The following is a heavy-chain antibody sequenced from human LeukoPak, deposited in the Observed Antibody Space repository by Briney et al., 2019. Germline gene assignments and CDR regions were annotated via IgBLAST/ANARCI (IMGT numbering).Heavy chain of an antibody. CDR3: ARDRREWELLGDAFDI. V-gene: IGHV3-30*04. J-gene: IGHJ3*02. CDR2: ISYDGSNK. D-gene: IGHD1-26*01. CDR1: RFTFSSYA. Sequence: PGGSLRLSCAASRFTFSSYAMHWVRQAPGKGLEWVAVISYDGSNKYYADSVKGRFTISRDNSKNTLYLQMNSLRAEDTAVYYCARDRREWELLGDAFDIWGQGTMVTVSS.